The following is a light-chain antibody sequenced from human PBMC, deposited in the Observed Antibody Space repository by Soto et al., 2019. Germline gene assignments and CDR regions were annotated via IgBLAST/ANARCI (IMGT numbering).Light chain of an antibody. J-gene: IGKJ1*01. CDR2: KAS. V-gene: IGKV1-5*03. CDR3: QQYDNDSWT. CDR1: QSISSW. Sequence: DIQMTQSPSTLSASVGDRVIITCRASQSISSWLAWYQQKPGKVPNLLIYKASALKSGVPSRFSGSGSGTEFTLTISSLQPDDFATDYCQQYDNDSWTFGQGTKVEIK.